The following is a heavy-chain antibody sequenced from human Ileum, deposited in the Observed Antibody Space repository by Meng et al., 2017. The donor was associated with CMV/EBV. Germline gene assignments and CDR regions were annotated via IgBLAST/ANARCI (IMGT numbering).Heavy chain of an antibody. D-gene: IGHD5-12*01. CDR2: IYPNSGGT. J-gene: IGHJ4*02. CDR3: ATVTYTAYDDFDY. V-gene: IGHV1-2*02. Sequence: ASGYTFTGRYMHWVRQAPGQGLEWMGWIYPNSGGTNYAQKFQGRVAMTRETSISTAYMELSRLRSDDTAVYYCATVTYTAYDDFDYWGQGTLVTVSS. CDR1: GYTFTGRY.